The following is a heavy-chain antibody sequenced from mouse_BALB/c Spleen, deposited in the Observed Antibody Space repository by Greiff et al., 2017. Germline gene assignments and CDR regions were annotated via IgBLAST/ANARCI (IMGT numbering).Heavy chain of an antibody. Sequence: VHLVESGPGLVAPSQSLSITCTVSGFSLTSYGVHWVRQPPGKGLEWLGVIWAGGSTNYNSALMSRLSISKDNSKSQVFLKMNSLQTDDTAMYYCARERGYGNYDYWGQGTTLTVSS. CDR2: IWAGGST. CDR1: GFSLTSYG. D-gene: IGHD2-1*01. CDR3: ARERGYGNYDY. V-gene: IGHV2-9*02. J-gene: IGHJ2*01.